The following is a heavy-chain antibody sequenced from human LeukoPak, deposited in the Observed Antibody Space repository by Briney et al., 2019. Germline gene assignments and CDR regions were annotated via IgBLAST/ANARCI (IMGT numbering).Heavy chain of an antibody. CDR2: IYYSGST. V-gene: IGHV4-59*12. J-gene: IGHJ4*02. Sequence: SETLSLTCTVSGGSISSYYWSWIRQPPGKGLEWIGYIYYSGSTNYNPSLKSRVTISVDTSKNQFSLKLSSVTAADTAVYYCARAQSKQYVWGSYRPPHFDYWGQGTLVTVSS. CDR1: GGSISSYY. CDR3: ARAQSKQYVWGSYRPPHFDY. D-gene: IGHD3-16*02.